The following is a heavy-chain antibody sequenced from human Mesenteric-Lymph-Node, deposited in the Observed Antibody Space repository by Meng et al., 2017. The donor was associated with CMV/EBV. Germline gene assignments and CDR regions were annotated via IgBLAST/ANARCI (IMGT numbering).Heavy chain of an antibody. D-gene: IGHD3-16*01. J-gene: IGHJ4*02. Sequence: GESLKISCAASGFTFSSYWMHWVRQAPGKGLVWVSRINSDGSSTSYADSVKGRFTISRDNAKNTLYLQMNSLRAEDTAVYYCARAGTYYDYVWGDSWGQGTLVTVSS. V-gene: IGHV3-74*01. CDR1: GFTFSSYW. CDR2: INSDGSST. CDR3: ARAGTYYDYVWGDS.